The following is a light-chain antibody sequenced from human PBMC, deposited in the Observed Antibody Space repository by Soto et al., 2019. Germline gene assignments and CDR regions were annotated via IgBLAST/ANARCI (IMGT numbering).Light chain of an antibody. Sequence: EIVMTQSPATLSLSPGETAPLSCRASQGISGNLAWYQQKPGQAPRLLIYRTSTRATGIPARFSGSGSGAEFTLTISSLQSEDFAVYYCQQYNDWPLWTFGQGTKVDIK. CDR1: QGISGN. CDR2: RTS. J-gene: IGKJ1*01. V-gene: IGKV3-15*01. CDR3: QQYNDWPLWT.